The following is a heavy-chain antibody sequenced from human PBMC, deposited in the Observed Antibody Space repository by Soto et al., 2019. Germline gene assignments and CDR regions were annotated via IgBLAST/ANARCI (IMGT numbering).Heavy chain of an antibody. Sequence: ASVKVSCKASGYIFTSYYIHWVRQAPGQGLEWMGWINPFDGSRMFAQSFQGRVTMTRDTSTSTVYMEVSSLRSADTAVYYCARLHTAIIDYWGQGALVTVSS. CDR2: INPFDGSR. V-gene: IGHV1-46*01. D-gene: IGHD5-18*01. J-gene: IGHJ4*02. CDR3: ARLHTAIIDY. CDR1: GYIFTSYY.